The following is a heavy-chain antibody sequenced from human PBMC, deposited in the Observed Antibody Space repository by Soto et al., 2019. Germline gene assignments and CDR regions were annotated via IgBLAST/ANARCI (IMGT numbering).Heavy chain of an antibody. J-gene: IGHJ4*02. CDR1: NGSISTNGHY. V-gene: IGHV4-31*03. Sequence: QVQLQESGPELVKSSQTLSLTCTVSNGSISTNGHYWTWIRQRPGKGLEWIAYIYYTGNSYYNPSLKSRLTISIDTSKKQFSLTLRSVTAADTAVYYCAREQWGFDSWGQGTLVTVSS. D-gene: IGHD6-19*01. CDR3: AREQWGFDS. CDR2: IYYTGNS.